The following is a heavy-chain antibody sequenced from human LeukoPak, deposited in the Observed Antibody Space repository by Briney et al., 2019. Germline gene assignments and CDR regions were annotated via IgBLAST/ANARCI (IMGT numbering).Heavy chain of an antibody. D-gene: IGHD3-10*01. CDR3: ARDAMVRGVLIDY. Sequence: GGSLRLSCAASGFTFGTYSMNWVRQAPGKGLEWVSSISSSSSYIYYADSVKGRFTISRGNAKNSLFLQMSSLRAEDTAVYYCARDAMVRGVLIDYWGQGTLVTVSS. J-gene: IGHJ4*02. V-gene: IGHV3-21*01. CDR2: ISSSSSYI. CDR1: GFTFGTYS.